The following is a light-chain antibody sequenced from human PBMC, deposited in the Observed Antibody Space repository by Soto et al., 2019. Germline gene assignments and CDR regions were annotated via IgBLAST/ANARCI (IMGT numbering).Light chain of an antibody. CDR1: QAIKNN. CDR2: AAS. CDR3: QQHNSYPFT. Sequence: DIQMTQSPSSLSTSVGDRVTITCRASQAIKNNLAWYQHKPGEAPKRLIYAASNLQTGAPSRFSGSGSGTDFTLTISSLQPEDFATYYCQQHNSYPFTFGGGTKVEIK. J-gene: IGKJ4*01. V-gene: IGKV1-17*01.